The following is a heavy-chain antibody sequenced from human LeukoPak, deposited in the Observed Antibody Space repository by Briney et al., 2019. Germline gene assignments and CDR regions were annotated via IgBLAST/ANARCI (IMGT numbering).Heavy chain of an antibody. CDR2: ISYDGSNK. Sequence: GRSLRLSCAASGFTFSSYGMHWVRQAPGKGLQRPPVISYDGSNKYYADSVKGRFTISRDNSKSTLYLQMNSLRAEDTAVYYCAKEMRWLQTKNWFDPWGRGTLVTVSS. J-gene: IGHJ5*02. V-gene: IGHV3-30*18. CDR1: GFTFSSYG. CDR3: AKEMRWLQTKNWFDP. D-gene: IGHD5-24*01.